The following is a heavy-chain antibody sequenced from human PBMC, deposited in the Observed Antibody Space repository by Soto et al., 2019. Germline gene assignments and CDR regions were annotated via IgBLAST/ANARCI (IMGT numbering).Heavy chain of an antibody. CDR1: GNSFANSW. J-gene: IGHJ4*02. CDR3: GRLANRGGSCPDY. V-gene: IGHV5-51*01. D-gene: IGHD2-15*01. CDR2: TYPGASYT. Sequence: PVESLTTSCESSGNSFANSWIELVLQLPGKGLEWMGPTYPGASYTRYSPSFQGQVTISPDKSISTAFLQWSSLEASDTAIYYCGRLANRGGSCPDYWGKGTMVTVAS.